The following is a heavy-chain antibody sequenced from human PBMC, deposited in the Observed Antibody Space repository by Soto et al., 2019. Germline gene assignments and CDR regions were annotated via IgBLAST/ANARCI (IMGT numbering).Heavy chain of an antibody. CDR2: IYHSGST. V-gene: IGHV4-4*02. CDR1: GGSISSSNW. CDR3: AREGSPGTTLRSHYYYYYGIDV. J-gene: IGHJ6*02. Sequence: PSETLSLTCAVSGGSISSSNWWSWVRQPPGKGLEWIGEIYHSGSTNYNPSLKSRVTISVDKSKNQFSLKLSSVTAADTAVYYCAREGSPGTTLRSHYYYYYGIDVWGQGTTVTVSS. D-gene: IGHD1-1*01.